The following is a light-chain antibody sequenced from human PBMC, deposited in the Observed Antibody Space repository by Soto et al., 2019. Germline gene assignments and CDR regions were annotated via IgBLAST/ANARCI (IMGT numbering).Light chain of an antibody. CDR2: AAS. CDR1: QDISGW. Sequence: DIQMTQSPSSVSASVGDRVTITCRASQDISGWLAWFQQKPGKAPNLLIYAASILQNGVPSRFSGSGSGTDFTLTITYLQPEDFATYYCQQANSFPWTFGQGTKVEL. V-gene: IGKV1D-12*01. CDR3: QQANSFPWT. J-gene: IGKJ1*01.